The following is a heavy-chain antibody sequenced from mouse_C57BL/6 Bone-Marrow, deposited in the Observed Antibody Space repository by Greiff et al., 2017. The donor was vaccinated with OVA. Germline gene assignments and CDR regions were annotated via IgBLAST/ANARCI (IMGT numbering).Heavy chain of an antibody. CDR1: GFTFSSYA. Sequence: DVMLVESGGGLVKPGGSLKLSCAASGFTFSSYAMSWVRQTPEKRLEWVATISDGGSYTYYPDNVKGRFTISRDNAKNNLYLQMSHLKSEDTAMYYCARDDYDGGDYWGQGTTLTVSS. D-gene: IGHD2-4*01. CDR3: ARDDYDGGDY. CDR2: ISDGGSYT. V-gene: IGHV5-4*01. J-gene: IGHJ2*01.